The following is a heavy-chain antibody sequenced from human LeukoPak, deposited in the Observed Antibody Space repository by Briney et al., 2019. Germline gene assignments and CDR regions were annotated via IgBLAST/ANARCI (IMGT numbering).Heavy chain of an antibody. V-gene: IGHV4-34*01. J-gene: IGHJ4*02. Sequence: SETLSLTCAVYGGSFSGYYWSWIRQPPGKGLEWIGEINHSGSTNYNPSLKSRVAISVDTSKNQFSLKLSSVTAADTAVYYCARGGYYDFWSGFYFDYWGQGTLVTVSS. CDR3: ARGGYYDFWSGFYFDY. CDR1: GGSFSGYY. D-gene: IGHD3-3*01. CDR2: INHSGST.